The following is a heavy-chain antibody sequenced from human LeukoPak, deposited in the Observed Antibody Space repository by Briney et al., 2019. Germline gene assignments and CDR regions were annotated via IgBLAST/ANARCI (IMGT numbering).Heavy chain of an antibody. CDR3: SRGVMNGDYSWFDP. D-gene: IGHD4-17*01. J-gene: IGHJ5*02. CDR2: IYQSGRT. Sequence: SETLSLTCAVSGDSITSGTFSWSCIRQPPGKGLECIGYIYQSGRTFYTLSLRSRVAISVDRSKNQFSLTLTSVTAADTAVYYCSRGVMNGDYSWFDPWGQGTLVIVSS. V-gene: IGHV4-30-2*01. CDR1: GDSITSGTFS.